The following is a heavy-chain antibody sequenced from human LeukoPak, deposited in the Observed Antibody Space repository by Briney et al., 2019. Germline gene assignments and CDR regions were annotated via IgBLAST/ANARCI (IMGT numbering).Heavy chain of an antibody. D-gene: IGHD3-22*01. V-gene: IGHV4-30-2*01. CDR3: ARDGGYYYDSSDLVGAFDI. J-gene: IGHJ3*02. CDR1: GGSISSGGYS. CDR2: IYHSGST. Sequence: SETLSLTCAVSGGSISSGGYSWSWIRQPPGKGLEWIGYIYHSGSTYYNPSLKSRVTISVDRSKNQFSLKLSSVTAADTAVYYWARDGGYYYDSSDLVGAFDIWGQGTMVTVSS.